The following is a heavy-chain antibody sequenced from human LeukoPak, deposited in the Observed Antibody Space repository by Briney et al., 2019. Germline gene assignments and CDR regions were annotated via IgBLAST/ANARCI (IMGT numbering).Heavy chain of an antibody. J-gene: IGHJ4*02. CDR1: QFTFNGPW. CDR2: MDPTGSQK. CDR3: AIWTSGNY. Sequence: GGSLRLSCADSQFTFNGPWMNWVRQAPGKGLEWVANMDPTGSQKRYVDSVRGRFTISKDNPGASLYLDMHSLRAEDTAIYYCAIWTSGNYWGQGTLVTVSS. V-gene: IGHV3-7*01. D-gene: IGHD1-1*01.